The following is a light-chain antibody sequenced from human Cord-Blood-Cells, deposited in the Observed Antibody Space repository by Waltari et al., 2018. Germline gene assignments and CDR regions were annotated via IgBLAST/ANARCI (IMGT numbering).Light chain of an antibody. CDR1: SSDVGGYTY. CDR3: SSYTSSSTVV. J-gene: IGLJ2*01. CDR2: DVS. Sequence: QSVLTQPASVSGSPGQSITISCTGTSSDVGGYTYVSWYQQHPGKAPKLTIYDVSNRPSGVSNRFSGSKSGNTASLTISGLQAEDEADYYCSSYTSSSTVVFGGGTKLTVL. V-gene: IGLV2-14*01.